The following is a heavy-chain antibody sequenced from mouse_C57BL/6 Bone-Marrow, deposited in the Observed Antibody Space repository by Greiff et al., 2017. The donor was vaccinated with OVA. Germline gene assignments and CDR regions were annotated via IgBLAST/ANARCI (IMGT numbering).Heavy chain of an antibody. Sequence: QVQLQQSGAELMKPGASVKLSCKATGYTFTGYWIEWVKQRPGHGLEWIGEIFPGSGSTNYNEKFKGKATFTADTSSNTAYMQLSSLTTEDSAVDYCAGVSSYEYWYFDVGGTGTTVTVSA. CDR1: GYTFTGYW. CDR2: IFPGSGST. J-gene: IGHJ1*03. CDR3: AGVSSYEYWYFDV. V-gene: IGHV1-9*01. D-gene: IGHD1-1*01.